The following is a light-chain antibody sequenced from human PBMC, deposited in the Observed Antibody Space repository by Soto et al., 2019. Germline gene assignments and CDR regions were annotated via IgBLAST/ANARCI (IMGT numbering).Light chain of an antibody. CDR3: TSYTSISTDV. Sequence: QSALTQPASVSGSPGQSITISCTGTSSDVGGYNYVAWYQQHPDKAPKLLIYDVSNRPSGVSIRFSGSKSGNTASLTISGLLPEDEADYYCTSYTSISTDVFGTGTKSPS. V-gene: IGLV2-14*01. J-gene: IGLJ1*01. CDR2: DVS. CDR1: SSDVGGYNY.